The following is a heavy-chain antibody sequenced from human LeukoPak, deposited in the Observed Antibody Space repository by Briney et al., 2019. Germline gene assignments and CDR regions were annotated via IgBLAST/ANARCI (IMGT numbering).Heavy chain of an antibody. V-gene: IGHV3-69-1*01. J-gene: IGHJ6*04. CDR1: GFTFADAW. Sequence: GGSLRLSCATSGFTFADAWMTWVRQAPGKGLEWVSSISSSSYIYYADSVKGRFTISRDNAKNSLYLQMNSLRAEDTAVYYCAREGRMDVWGKGTTVTISS. CDR3: AREGRMDV. CDR2: ISSSSYI.